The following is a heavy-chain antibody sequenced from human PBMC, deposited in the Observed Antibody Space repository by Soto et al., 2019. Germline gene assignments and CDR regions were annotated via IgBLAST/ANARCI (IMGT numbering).Heavy chain of an antibody. D-gene: IGHD3-10*01. J-gene: IGHJ4*02. CDR1: GGSISSGGYY. V-gene: IGHV4-31*03. Sequence: QVQLQESGPGLVKPSETLSLTCTVSGGSISSGGYYWSWIRQHPGKGLEWIGYIYYSGSTSYNPSLKSRVTLSIDTSTNQFSLKLSSMSAADTAVYYCARDGGYGSGSYRFDYWGQGTLVTVSS. CDR2: IYYSGST. CDR3: ARDGGYGSGSYRFDY.